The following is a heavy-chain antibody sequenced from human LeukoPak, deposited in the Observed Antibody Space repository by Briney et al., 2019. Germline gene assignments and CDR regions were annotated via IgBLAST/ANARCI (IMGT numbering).Heavy chain of an antibody. CDR2: IRYDGSNK. Sequence: SGGSLRLSCAASGFTFSSYGMHWVRQAPGKGLEWVAFIRYDGSNKYYADSVKGRFTISRDNSKNTLYLQMNSLRAEDTAVYYCANGKSVTHYYYYYYMDVWGKGTTVTVSS. CDR1: GFTFSSYG. J-gene: IGHJ6*03. CDR3: ANGKSVTHYYYYYYMDV. V-gene: IGHV3-30*02. D-gene: IGHD4-17*01.